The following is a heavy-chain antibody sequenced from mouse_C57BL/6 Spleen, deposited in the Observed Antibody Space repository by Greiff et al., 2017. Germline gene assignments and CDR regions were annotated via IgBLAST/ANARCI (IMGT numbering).Heavy chain of an antibody. Sequence: EVQLQQSGPELVKPGASVKISCKASGYTFTDYYMNWVKQSHGKSLEWIGDINPNNGGTSYNQKFKGKATLTVDKSSSTAYMELRSLTSEDSAVYYCAKSRDLSLWFAYWGQGTLVTVSA. CDR1: GYTFTDYY. V-gene: IGHV1-26*01. D-gene: IGHD3-3*01. J-gene: IGHJ3*01. CDR2: INPNNGGT. CDR3: AKSRDLSLWFAY.